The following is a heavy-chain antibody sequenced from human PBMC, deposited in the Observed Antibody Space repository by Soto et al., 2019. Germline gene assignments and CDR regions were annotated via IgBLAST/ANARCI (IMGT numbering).Heavy chain of an antibody. J-gene: IGHJ4*02. CDR1: GFTVSSNS. Sequence: EVQLVESGGGLVQPGGSLRLSCAASGFTVSSNSMSWVRQAPGKGLEWVSVIYSGGSTYYADSVKGRFTISRDNSKNTLYLQMNSLRAEDTAVYYCAREGEYYDSSGYYYGWGQGTLVTVSS. V-gene: IGHV3-66*01. D-gene: IGHD3-22*01. CDR3: AREGEYYDSSGYYYG. CDR2: IYSGGST.